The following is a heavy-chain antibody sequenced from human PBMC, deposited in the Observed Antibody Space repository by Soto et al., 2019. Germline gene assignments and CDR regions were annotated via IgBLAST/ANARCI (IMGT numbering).Heavy chain of an antibody. V-gene: IGHV4-4*02. D-gene: IGHD1-1*01. Sequence: PSETLSLTCAVSGGSISSSNWWSWVRQPPGKGLEWIGEIYHSGSTNYNPSLKSRVTISVDKSKNQFSLKLSSVTAADTAVYYCARVDDAPSEYYYYYGMDVWGQGTTVTVSS. CDR2: IYHSGST. CDR3: ARVDDAPSEYYYYYGMDV. J-gene: IGHJ6*02. CDR1: GGSISSSNW.